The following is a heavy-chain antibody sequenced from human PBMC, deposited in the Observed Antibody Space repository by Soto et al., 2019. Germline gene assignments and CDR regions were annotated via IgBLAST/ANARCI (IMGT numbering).Heavy chain of an antibody. V-gene: IGHV5-51*01. CDR2: IYPGDSDT. CDR3: TRQVMCYSRYTINPDFIDV. J-gene: IGHJ4*01. Sequence: VESLKIFCRTSRYTFNTYCIVWLRQMPVRNLEWLGIIYPGDSDTRYNESFQGQFTISADRSTTTVYLQWYLLEDADAAIYYCTRQVMCYSRYTINPDFIDVWGQGTLVTVSS. CDR1: RYTFNTYC. D-gene: IGHD1-20*01.